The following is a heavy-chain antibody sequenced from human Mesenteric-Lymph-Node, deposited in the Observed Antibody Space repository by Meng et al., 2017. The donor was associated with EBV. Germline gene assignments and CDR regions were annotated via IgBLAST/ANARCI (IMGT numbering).Heavy chain of an antibody. V-gene: IGHV3-30*03. D-gene: IGHD1-26*01. CDR2: ISYDGSNK. CDR3: ASDRWEREGWFDR. Sequence: QVQLVGAGGGVVQPGRSLRLSCAASGFTFSSYGMHWVRQAPGKGLEWVAVISYDGSNKYYADSVKGRFTISRDNSKNTLYLQMNSLRAEDTAVYYCASDRWEREGWFDRWGPGTLVTVSS. CDR1: GFTFSSYG. J-gene: IGHJ5*02.